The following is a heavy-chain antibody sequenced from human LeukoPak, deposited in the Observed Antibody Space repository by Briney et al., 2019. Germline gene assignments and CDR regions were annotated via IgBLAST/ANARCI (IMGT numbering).Heavy chain of an antibody. J-gene: IGHJ5*02. D-gene: IGHD1-26*01. CDR2: IYHSGST. CDR3: AGRWELLGWFDP. V-gene: IGHV4-4*02. CDR1: GVSISSSNW. Sequence: SETLSLTCAVSGVSISSSNWWSWVRQPPGKGLEWIGEIYHSGSTNYNPSLKSRVTISVDKSKNQFSLKLSSVTAADTAVYYCAGRWELLGWFDPWGQGTLVTVSS.